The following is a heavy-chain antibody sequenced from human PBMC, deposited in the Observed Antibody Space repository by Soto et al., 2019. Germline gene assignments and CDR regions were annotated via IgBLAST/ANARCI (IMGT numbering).Heavy chain of an antibody. D-gene: IGHD5-18*01. CDR1: GGSISSSSYY. CDR2: IYYSGST. CDR3: ARRSRIQLWLPLDY. Sequence: SETLSLTCTVSGGSISSSSYYWGWIRQPPGKGLEWIGSIYYSGSTYYNPSLKSRVTISVDTSKNQFSLKLSSVTAADTAVYYCARRSRIQLWLPLDYWGQGTLVTVSS. J-gene: IGHJ4*02. V-gene: IGHV4-39*01.